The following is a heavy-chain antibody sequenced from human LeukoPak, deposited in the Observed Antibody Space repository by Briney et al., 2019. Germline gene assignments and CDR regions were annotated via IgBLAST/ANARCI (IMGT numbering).Heavy chain of an antibody. CDR2: IYTSGST. D-gene: IGHD2-2*01. CDR1: GGSISSGSYY. J-gene: IGHJ6*02. Sequence: PSETLSLTCTVSGGSISSGSYYWSWIRQPDGKGLEWIGRIYTSGSTNYNPSLKSRVTISVDTSKNQFSLKLSSVTAADTAVYYCARGGYCSSTSCSTYYGMDVWGQGTTVTVSS. CDR3: ARGGYCSSTSCSTYYGMDV. V-gene: IGHV4-61*02.